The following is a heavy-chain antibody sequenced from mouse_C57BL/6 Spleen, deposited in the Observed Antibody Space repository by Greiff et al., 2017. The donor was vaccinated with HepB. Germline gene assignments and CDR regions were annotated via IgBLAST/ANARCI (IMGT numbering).Heavy chain of an antibody. V-gene: IGHV1-15*01. D-gene: IGHD1-1*01. Sequence: QVQLQQSGAELVRPGASVTLSCKASGYTFTDYEMHWVKQTPVHGLEWIGAIDPETGGTAYNQKFKGKAILTADKSSSTAYMELRSLTSEDSAVYYCTIRIYGSSYGYWGQGTTLTVSS. CDR2: IDPETGGT. CDR3: TIRIYGSSYGY. CDR1: GYTFTDYE. J-gene: IGHJ2*01.